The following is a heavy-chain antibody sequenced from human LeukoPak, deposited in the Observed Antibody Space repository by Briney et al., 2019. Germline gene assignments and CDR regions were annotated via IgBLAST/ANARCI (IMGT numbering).Heavy chain of an antibody. D-gene: IGHD2-2*01. Sequence: PGGSLRLSCAVSGFTFSGSAMHWVRQASGKGLEMVGRIRSNANSYATAYAASVKGRFTVSRDDSKNTAYLQMNSLKIEDTAVYYCISRRDCTSTSCYVASDFDYWGQGTLVTVSS. CDR2: IRSNANSYAT. V-gene: IGHV3-73*01. CDR3: ISRRDCTSTSCYVASDFDY. CDR1: GFTFSGSA. J-gene: IGHJ4*02.